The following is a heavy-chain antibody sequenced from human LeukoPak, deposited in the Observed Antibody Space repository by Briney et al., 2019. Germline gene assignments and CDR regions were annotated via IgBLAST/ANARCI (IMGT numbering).Heavy chain of an antibody. CDR2: IYSGGST. CDR1: GFTVSSNY. J-gene: IGHJ5*02. Sequence: GGSLRLSCAASGFTVSSNYMSWVRQAPGKGLEWVSVIYSGGSTYYADSVKGRFTISRDNSKNTLYLQMNSLRAEDTAVYYCARDSSSWSNWFDPWGQGTLVTVSS. V-gene: IGHV3-66*01. D-gene: IGHD6-13*01. CDR3: ARDSSSWSNWFDP.